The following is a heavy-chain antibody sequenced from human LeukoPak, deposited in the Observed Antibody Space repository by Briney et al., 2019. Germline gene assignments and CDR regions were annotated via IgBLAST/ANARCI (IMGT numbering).Heavy chain of an antibody. V-gene: IGHV3-7*03. J-gene: IGHJ4*02. D-gene: IGHD3-22*01. CDR3: ARDQYYYDSSGYDYGDY. Sequence: GGSLRLSCAASGFTFSSYAMSWVRQAPGKGLEWVANIKQDGSEKYYVDSVKGRFTISRDNAKNSLYLQMNSLRAEDTAVYYCARDQYYYDSSGYDYGDYWGQGTLVTVSS. CDR2: IKQDGSEK. CDR1: GFTFSSYA.